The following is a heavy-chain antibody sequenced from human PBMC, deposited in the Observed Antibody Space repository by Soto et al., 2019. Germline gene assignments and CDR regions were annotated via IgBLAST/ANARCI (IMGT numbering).Heavy chain of an antibody. CDR3: ARSSGGNFGVIIEGSNWFDP. Sequence: ASVKVSCKASGYTFTGYYMHWVRQAPGQGLEGMGWINPNSGGTNYAQKFQGRITMTRDTSRSTVYMELSSLRSEDTAVYYCARSSGGNFGVIIEGSNWFDPWGQGTLVTVSS. V-gene: IGHV1-2*02. CDR2: INPNSGGT. D-gene: IGHD3-3*01. CDR1: GYTFTGYY. J-gene: IGHJ5*02.